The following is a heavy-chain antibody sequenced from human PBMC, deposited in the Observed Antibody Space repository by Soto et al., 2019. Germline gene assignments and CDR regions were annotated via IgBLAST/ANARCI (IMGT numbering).Heavy chain of an antibody. D-gene: IGHD6-13*01. V-gene: IGHV4-4*02. CDR3: ATGIASGNYYYYMDV. CDR2: IYHSGST. Sequence: PSETLCLTCTVSSGYIRSSDWWSWVRKPPGKGLEWIGEIYHSGSTNYNPSLKSRVTISVDKSKNQFSLKLSSVTAADTAVYYCATGIASGNYYYYMDVWGKGTTVTVSS. J-gene: IGHJ6*03. CDR1: SGYIRSSDW.